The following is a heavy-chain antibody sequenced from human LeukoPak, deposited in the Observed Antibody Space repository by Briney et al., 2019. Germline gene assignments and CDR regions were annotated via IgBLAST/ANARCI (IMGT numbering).Heavy chain of an antibody. CDR3: ARDSGDCSGGSCYGMDV. Sequence: PGGSLRLSCAASGFTVSSYTMNWVRQAPGKGLEWVSSISSGSSYIYYADSVKGRFTISRDNAKNSLYLQMNSLRAEDTAVYYCARDSGDCSGGSCYGMDVWGQGTTVTVSS. CDR2: ISSGSSYI. D-gene: IGHD2-15*01. CDR1: GFTVSSYT. V-gene: IGHV3-21*01. J-gene: IGHJ6*02.